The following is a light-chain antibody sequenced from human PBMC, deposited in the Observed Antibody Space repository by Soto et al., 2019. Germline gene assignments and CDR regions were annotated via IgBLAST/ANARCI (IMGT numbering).Light chain of an antibody. CDR1: QSVSSS. CDR2: DAS. V-gene: IGKV3-11*01. CDR3: QQRRNGPST. J-gene: IGKJ2*01. Sequence: DIVLTQSPATLSLSPGERATLSCRASQSVSSSLAWYQQKPGQAPRLLIYDASNRATGIPARFSGSGSGTDFTLTISSLEPEDFAVYYCQQRRNGPSTFGQGTKLEIK.